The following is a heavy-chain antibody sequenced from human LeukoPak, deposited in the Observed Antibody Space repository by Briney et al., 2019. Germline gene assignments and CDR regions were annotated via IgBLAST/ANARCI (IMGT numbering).Heavy chain of an antibody. J-gene: IGHJ5*02. Sequence: SETLSLTCTVSGGSISPYYWSWIRQPPGKGLEWIGNIYYSGSTYYNPSLKSRVTISVDTSKNQFSLRLSSVTAADTAVYYCARLGTGYDSSGYSIGWFDPWGQGTLVTVSS. V-gene: IGHV4-59*04. CDR1: GGSISPYY. CDR3: ARLGTGYDSSGYSIGWFDP. CDR2: IYYSGST. D-gene: IGHD3-22*01.